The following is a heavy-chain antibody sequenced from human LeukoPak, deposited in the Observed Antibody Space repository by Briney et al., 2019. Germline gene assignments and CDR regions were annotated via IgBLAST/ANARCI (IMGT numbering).Heavy chain of an antibody. Sequence: GRSLRLSCAASGFTFSSYGMHWVRQAPGKGLEWVAVISYDGSNNYADSVKGRFTISRDNSKNTLYLQMKSLRAEDTAVYYSAKERGETVAGTVYFQHWGQGTLVTVSS. V-gene: IGHV3-30*18. CDR3: AKERGETVAGTVYFQH. CDR1: GFTFSSYG. J-gene: IGHJ1*01. CDR2: ISYDGSN. D-gene: IGHD6-19*01.